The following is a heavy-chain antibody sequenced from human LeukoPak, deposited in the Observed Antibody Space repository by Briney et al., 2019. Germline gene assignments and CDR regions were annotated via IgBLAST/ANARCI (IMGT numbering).Heavy chain of an antibody. J-gene: IGHJ3*02. Sequence: GGSLRLSCAASGFTFNTYAMSWVRQAPGKGLEWVSAITGSGSETHYADSVKGRFTISRDNSKNTLYLQMNSLRAEDTAVYYCAKDLYYYDSSGSQDDAFDIWGQGTMVTVSS. V-gene: IGHV3-23*01. CDR1: GFTFNTYA. CDR3: AKDLYYYDSSGSQDDAFDI. CDR2: ITGSGSET. D-gene: IGHD3-22*01.